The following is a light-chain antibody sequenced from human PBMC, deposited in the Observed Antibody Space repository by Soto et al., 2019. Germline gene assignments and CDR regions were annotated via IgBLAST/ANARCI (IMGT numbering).Light chain of an antibody. Sequence: QSALTQPASVSGSPGQSITISCTGSGSDIGASNYVSWYQQHPDKAPKLMIYDVASRPSGVSYRFSGSKSGNTASPTISGIQAEDEADYYCNSYTGTNVVFGGGTKLTVL. CDR3: NSYTGTNVV. J-gene: IGLJ3*02. CDR1: GSDIGASNY. CDR2: DVA. V-gene: IGLV2-14*03.